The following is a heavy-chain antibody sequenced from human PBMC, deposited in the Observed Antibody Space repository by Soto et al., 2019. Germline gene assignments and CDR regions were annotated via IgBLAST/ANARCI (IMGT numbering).Heavy chain of an antibody. V-gene: IGHV3-33*01. J-gene: IGHJ6*02. CDR1: GFTFSSYG. CDR2: IWYDGRNK. CDR3: ARDHGRDLYGMDV. Sequence: QVQLVESGGGVVQPGRSLRLSCAASGFTFSSYGMHWVRQAPGKGLEWVAVIWYDGRNKYYADSVKGRFTISRDNSKNTLYLQMNSLRAEDTAVYYCARDHGRDLYGMDVWGQGTTVTVSS.